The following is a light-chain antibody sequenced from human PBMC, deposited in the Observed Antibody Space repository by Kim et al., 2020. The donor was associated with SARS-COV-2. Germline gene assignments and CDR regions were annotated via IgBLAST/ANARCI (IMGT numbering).Light chain of an antibody. V-gene: IGLV2-23*01. CDR3: CSYAASGTLV. Sequence: LSITVSYPATSSDVGNYTLVSWFHHHPGKAPKLLVFEDSRRPLGVSLRFSGSKSGRAASLTISGLQAEDEADYSCCSYAASGTLVFGGGTQLTVL. CDR1: SSDVGNYTL. J-gene: IGLJ3*02. CDR2: EDS.